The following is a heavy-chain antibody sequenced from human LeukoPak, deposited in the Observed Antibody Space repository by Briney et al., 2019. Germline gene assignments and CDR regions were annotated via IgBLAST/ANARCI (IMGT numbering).Heavy chain of an antibody. CDR1: GYTFTGYY. J-gene: IGHJ4*02. D-gene: IGHD1-26*01. V-gene: IGHV1-2*02. Sequence: GASVKVSCKASGYTFTGYYMHWVRQAPGQGLEWMGWINPNSGGTNYAQKFQGRVTMTRDTSISTAHMELSRLRSDDTAVYYCARDPDGSYGDWGQGTLVTVSS. CDR2: INPNSGGT. CDR3: ARDPDGSYGD.